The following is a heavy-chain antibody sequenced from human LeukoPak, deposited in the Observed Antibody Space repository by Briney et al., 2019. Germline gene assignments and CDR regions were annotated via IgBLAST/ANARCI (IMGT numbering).Heavy chain of an antibody. CDR1: GGSISRYY. D-gene: IGHD5-12*01. CDR3: ARGLLVGNTGYYFDY. V-gene: IGHV4-59*01. CDR2: IYYSGST. Sequence: SETLSLTCTHSGGSISRYYWSWVWQPPGKGLEWIGRIYYSGSTNYHPSLKSRVTLSVDTSKQQFSLKLSSVTALHTDLYYWARGLLVGNTGYYFDYWGQGTLVTVSS. J-gene: IGHJ4*02.